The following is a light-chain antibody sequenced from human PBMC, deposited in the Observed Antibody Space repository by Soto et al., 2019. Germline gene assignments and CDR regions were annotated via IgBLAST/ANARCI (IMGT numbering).Light chain of an antibody. CDR3: GTWDSSLSAGV. Sequence: QSALTQPPSVSAAPRQKVSISCSGSSSNIGSNYVSWYQQVPGTAPKLLIYENDKRPSGIPDRFSGSKSGTSATLGITGLQTGDEADYYCGTWDSSLSAGVFGTGTKVTAL. CDR2: END. V-gene: IGLV1-51*02. CDR1: SSNIGSNY. J-gene: IGLJ1*01.